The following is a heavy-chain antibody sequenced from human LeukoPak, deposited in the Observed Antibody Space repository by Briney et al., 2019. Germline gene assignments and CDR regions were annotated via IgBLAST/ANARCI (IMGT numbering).Heavy chain of an antibody. CDR2: MNPNSGNT. Sequence: GASVKVSCKASGYTFNTYDINWVRQATGQGLEWMGWMNPNSGNTGYAQKFQGRVTFTRDTSIRTAYMELSSLRSEDTAVYYCAMKAVPRPRLHDAFDFWGQGTVVSVSS. J-gene: IGHJ3*01. CDR3: AMKAVPRPRLHDAFDF. CDR1: GYTFNTYD. V-gene: IGHV1-8*03. D-gene: IGHD5-24*01.